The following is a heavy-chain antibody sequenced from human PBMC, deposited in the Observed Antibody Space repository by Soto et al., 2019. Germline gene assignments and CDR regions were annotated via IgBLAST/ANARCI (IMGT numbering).Heavy chain of an antibody. CDR2: VYYSGST. V-gene: IGHV4-59*01. J-gene: IGHJ4*02. CDR1: GGSMNSFY. D-gene: IGHD3-16*01. Sequence: QVQLQESGPGLVKPSETLSLTCTVSGGSMNSFYWSWIRQPPGKGLEFIGYVYYSGSTTYNPSLKSRVTISIDTSKSQFSLNLNSVTAADTAVYYCARSRNFDYPFYWGQGTLVTVSS. CDR3: ARSRNFDYPFY.